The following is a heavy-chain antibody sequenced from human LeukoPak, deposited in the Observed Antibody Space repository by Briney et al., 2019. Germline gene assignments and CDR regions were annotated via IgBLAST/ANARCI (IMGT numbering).Heavy chain of an antibody. CDR3: ASRPRDAAALDY. Sequence: PGGSLRLSCVASGFTVSGVYMSWVRQAPGQGLDWVSVIYSDDSTYYADSVKGRFTISRDNSKNTLNLKMNSLRAEDTAVYYCASRPRDAAALDYWGQGTLVTVSS. V-gene: IGHV3-53*01. J-gene: IGHJ4*02. CDR2: IYSDDST. D-gene: IGHD6-13*01. CDR1: GFTVSGVY.